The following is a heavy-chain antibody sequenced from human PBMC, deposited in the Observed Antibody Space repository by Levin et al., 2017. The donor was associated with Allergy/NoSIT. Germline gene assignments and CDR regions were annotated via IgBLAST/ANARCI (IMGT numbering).Heavy chain of an antibody. V-gene: IGHV3-74*01. CDR3: VREGYSDAFDI. CDR1: GFTFSRYW. D-gene: IGHD5-18*01. J-gene: IGHJ3*02. Sequence: GGSLRLSCAASGFTFSRYWMHWVRQAPGKGLVWVSRIKSDGSSTSYADSVKGRFTISRDNAKNTLYLQMNSLRAEDTAVYYCVREGYSDAFDIWGQGTMVTVSS. CDR2: IKSDGSST.